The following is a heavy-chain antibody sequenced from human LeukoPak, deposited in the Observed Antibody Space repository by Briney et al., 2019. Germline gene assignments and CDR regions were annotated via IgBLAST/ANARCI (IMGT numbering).Heavy chain of an antibody. CDR1: GFTFTDYW. Sequence: GGSLRLSCAASGFTFTDYWMYWVRQAPGKGLAWVANIKEDGTEKSYVDSVKGRFTISRDNAKNTLYLQMNSLRAEDTAVYYCAKWFGSYSPFDYWGQGTLVTVSS. J-gene: IGHJ4*02. D-gene: IGHD1-26*01. CDR3: AKWFGSYSPFDY. V-gene: IGHV3-7*03. CDR2: IKEDGTEK.